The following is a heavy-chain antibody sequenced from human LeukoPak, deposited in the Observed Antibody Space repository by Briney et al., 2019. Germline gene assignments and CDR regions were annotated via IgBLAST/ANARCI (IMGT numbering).Heavy chain of an antibody. CDR1: GFTFSNYW. V-gene: IGHV3-30*03. J-gene: IGHJ4*02. D-gene: IGHD3-10*01. CDR3: ARELWFGELFFDY. Sequence: GGSLRLSCAASGFTFSNYWMSWVRQAPGKGLEWVAVISYDGSNKYYADSVKGRFTVSRDTSKNTLYLQMNSLRAEDTAIYFCARELWFGELFFDYWGQGTLVTVSS. CDR2: ISYDGSNK.